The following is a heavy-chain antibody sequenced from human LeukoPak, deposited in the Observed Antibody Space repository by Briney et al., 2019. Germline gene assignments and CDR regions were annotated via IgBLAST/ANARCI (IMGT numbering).Heavy chain of an antibody. CDR3: AALSMVRGVIIDPWDY. J-gene: IGHJ4*02. CDR1: GGFINDYY. CDR2: VYYSGSI. D-gene: IGHD3-10*01. Sequence: SETLSLTCTVSGGFINDYYWNWIRQPPGQGLEWIGYVYYSGSINYNPSLKSRVTISVDTSKNQFSLKPSSVTAADTAVYYCAALSMVRGVIIDPWDYWGQGTLVTVSS. V-gene: IGHV4-59*01.